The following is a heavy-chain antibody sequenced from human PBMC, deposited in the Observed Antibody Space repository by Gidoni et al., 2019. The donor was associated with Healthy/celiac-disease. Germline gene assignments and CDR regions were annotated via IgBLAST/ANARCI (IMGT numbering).Heavy chain of an antibody. D-gene: IGHD3-10*02. V-gene: IGHV4-61*01. Sequence: QVQLQESGPGLVKPSETLSLTCTVSGGPVSSGSFYWSWIRQPPGKGLEWIGYIYYSGSTNYNPSLKSRVTISVDTSKNQFSLKLSSVTAADTAVYYCATCSPRSPDPYYYYYMDVWGKGTTVTVSS. CDR3: ATCSPRSPDPYYYYYMDV. J-gene: IGHJ6*03. CDR1: GGPVSSGSFY. CDR2: IYYSGST.